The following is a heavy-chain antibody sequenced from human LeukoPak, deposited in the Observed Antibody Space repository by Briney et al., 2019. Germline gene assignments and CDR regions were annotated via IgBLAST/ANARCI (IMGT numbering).Heavy chain of an antibody. D-gene: IGHD2-2*01. CDR2: IYYSGST. CDR1: GGSISSYY. V-gene: IGHV4-59*01. CDR3: ARVVPGALGYYYYGMDV. Sequence: SETLSLTCTVSGGSISSYYWSWIRQPPGKGLEWIGHIYYSGSTKYNPSLKSRVTISVDASKNQFSLELSSVTAVDTAVYYCARVVPGALGYYYYGMDVWGKGTTVTVSS. J-gene: IGHJ6*04.